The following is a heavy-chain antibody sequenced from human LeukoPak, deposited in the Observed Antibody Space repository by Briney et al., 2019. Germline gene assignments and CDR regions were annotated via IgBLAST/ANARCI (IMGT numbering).Heavy chain of an antibody. CDR2: IYTFDNT. D-gene: IGHD2-2*01. CDR3: AREWGSTSPRPLDS. CDR1: GGSIRGYY. V-gene: IGHV4-4*07. J-gene: IGHJ4*02. Sequence: SSETLSLTCTVSGGSIRGYYWTWIRQPAGKGLEWIGRIYTFDNTNYNPSLKSRVTMSIDTSNNQFSLKLDSVIAADTAIYYCAREWGSTSPRPLDSWGQGSLVTVSS.